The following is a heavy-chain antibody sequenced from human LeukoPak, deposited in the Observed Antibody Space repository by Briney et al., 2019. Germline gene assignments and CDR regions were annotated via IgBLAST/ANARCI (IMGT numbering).Heavy chain of an antibody. Sequence: PSETLSLTCTVSGGSISNYYWSWIRQPPGKGLEWIGYIYYSGSTNYNPSLKSRVTISVDTSKNQFSLKLSSVTAADTAVYYCARGPPGYFRKFDYWGQGTLVTVSS. D-gene: IGHD2/OR15-2a*01. V-gene: IGHV4-59*12. CDR2: IYYSGST. CDR1: GGSISNYY. CDR3: ARGPPGYFRKFDY. J-gene: IGHJ4*02.